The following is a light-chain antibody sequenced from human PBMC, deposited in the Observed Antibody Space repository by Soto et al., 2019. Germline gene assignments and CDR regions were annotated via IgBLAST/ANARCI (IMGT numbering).Light chain of an antibody. Sequence: IVLTHSPSTLCFSPLGLATLSCMSSQSVTTYLAWYQHKPGQAPRLLISDASDRAAGVPARFNGTGSGTDFTLTIGGLEPEDSAVYYCQQRSTWPLQTFGQGTKV. CDR1: QSVTTY. V-gene: IGKV3-11*01. J-gene: IGKJ1*01. CDR3: QQRSTWPLQT. CDR2: DAS.